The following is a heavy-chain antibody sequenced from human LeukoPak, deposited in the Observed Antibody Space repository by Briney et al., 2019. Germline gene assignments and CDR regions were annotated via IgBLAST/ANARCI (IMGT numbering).Heavy chain of an antibody. CDR1: GGTFSSYA. J-gene: IGHJ6*02. CDR3: ARVVSSGSGRNYYYGMDV. D-gene: IGHD3-10*01. V-gene: IGHV1-69*04. Sequence: SVKVSCKASGGTFSSYAISWVRQAPGQGLEWMGRIIPILGIANYAQKFQGRVTITADKSTSTAYMELSSLRSEDTAVYYCARVVSSGSGRNYYYGMDVWGQGTTVTVSS. CDR2: IIPILGIA.